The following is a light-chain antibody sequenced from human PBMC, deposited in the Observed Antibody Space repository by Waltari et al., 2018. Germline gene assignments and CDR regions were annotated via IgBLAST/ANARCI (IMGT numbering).Light chain of an antibody. J-gene: IGKJ4*01. CDR3: QQYNSYS. Sequence: DIQMTQSPSTLSASVGDRVTIPCRASQSINSWLAWYQQKPGKAPKLLIYRASSLESGVPSRFSCSGSGTEFTLTISSLQPDDFATYYCQQYNSYSFGGGTKVEIK. CDR2: RAS. V-gene: IGKV1-5*03. CDR1: QSINSW.